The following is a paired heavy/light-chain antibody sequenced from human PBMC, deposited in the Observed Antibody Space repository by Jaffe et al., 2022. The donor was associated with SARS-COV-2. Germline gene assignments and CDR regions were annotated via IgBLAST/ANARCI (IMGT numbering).Light chain of an antibody. CDR2: GAS. V-gene: IGKV3-20*01. Sequence: EIVLTQSPGTLSLSPGERATLSCRASQSVSSSYLAWYQQKPGQTPRLLIYGASSRATGIPDRFSGSGSGTDFTLTISRLEPEDFAVYYCQQYGSSPWTFGQGTKVEIK. CDR1: QSVSSSY. J-gene: IGKJ1*01. CDR3: QQYGSSPWT.
Heavy chain of an antibody. V-gene: IGHV3-74*01. CDR3: ARVKQLANYYFGMDV. D-gene: IGHD6-6*01. Sequence: EVQLVESGGGLVQPGGSLRLSCAASGFTFSSYWLHWVRQAPGKGLVWVSRINSDGSSTSYADSVKGRFTISRDNAKNTLYLQMSSLRAEDTAVYYCARVKQLANYYFGMDVWGQGTAVTVSS. CDR2: INSDGSST. CDR1: GFTFSSYW. J-gene: IGHJ6*02.